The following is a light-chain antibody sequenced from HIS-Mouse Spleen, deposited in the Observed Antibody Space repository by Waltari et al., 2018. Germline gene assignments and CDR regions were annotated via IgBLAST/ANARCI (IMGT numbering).Light chain of an antibody. CDR2: RNN. V-gene: IGLV1-44*01. J-gene: IGLJ1*01. Sequence: QSVLTQPPSASGTPGQRVTISCSGSSPNIGSNTVNWYQQRPGTAHKLLIYRNNQRPSGVPDRFSGSKSGTSASLAISGLQSEDEADYYCAAWDDSLNGNYVFGTGTKVTVL. CDR3: AAWDDSLNGNYV. CDR1: SPNIGSNT.